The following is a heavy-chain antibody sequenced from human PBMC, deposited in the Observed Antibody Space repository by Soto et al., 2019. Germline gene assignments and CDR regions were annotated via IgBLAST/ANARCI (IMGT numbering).Heavy chain of an antibody. CDR3: ARLNGYCISTNCHGYYGVDV. V-gene: IGHV4-39*01. J-gene: IGHJ6*02. CDR2: IYYSGST. CDR1: GGSIRSSTYY. Sequence: SESLSLTCTVFGGSIRSSTYYWGWILQPPGKGLEYIGNIYYSGSTYYNPSLMSRVTISVDTSKNQFSLRLSSVTAADTAVYYCARLNGYCISTNCHGYYGVDVWGQGTTVTVSS. D-gene: IGHD2-2*03.